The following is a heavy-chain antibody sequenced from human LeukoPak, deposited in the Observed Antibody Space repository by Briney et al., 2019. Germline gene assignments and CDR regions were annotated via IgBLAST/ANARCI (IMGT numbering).Heavy chain of an antibody. Sequence: GGSLRLSCAASGFTFSSYGMHWVRQAPGKGLEWVAVIWYDGSNKYYADSVKGRFTISRDNSKNTLYLQMNSLRAEDTAVYYCAKTDPAGGDYYYYYYMDVWAKGPRSPSP. J-gene: IGHJ6*03. CDR1: GFTFSSYG. D-gene: IGHD4-17*01. CDR2: IWYDGSNK. CDR3: AKTDPAGGDYYYYYYMDV. V-gene: IGHV3-33*06.